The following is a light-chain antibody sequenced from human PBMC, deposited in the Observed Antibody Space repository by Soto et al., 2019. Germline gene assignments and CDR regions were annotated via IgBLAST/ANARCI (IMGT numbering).Light chain of an antibody. CDR1: SSNIGAGYD. CDR2: VNT. J-gene: IGLJ1*01. CDR3: QSYDSSLSGYV. Sequence: QTVLTQPPSVSGAPGHRFTISCTGSSSNIGAGYDVHWYQRIPGTAPRLLIYVNTNRPSGVPDRFSGSKSGTSASLVITGLQAEDEADYYCQSYDSSLSGYVFGTGTKVTVL. V-gene: IGLV1-40*01.